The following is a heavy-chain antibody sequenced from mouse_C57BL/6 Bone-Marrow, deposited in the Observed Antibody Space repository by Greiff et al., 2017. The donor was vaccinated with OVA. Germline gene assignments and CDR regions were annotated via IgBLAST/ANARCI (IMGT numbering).Heavy chain of an antibody. V-gene: IGHV1-81*01. J-gene: IGHJ1*03. CDR2: IYPRSGNT. CDR1: GYTFTSYG. CDR3: ARNPFLAGYFDV. Sequence: QVQLQQSGAELARPGASVKLSCKASGYTFTSYGISWVKQRTGQGLEWIGEIYPRSGNTYYNEKFKGKATLTADKSSSTAYMELRSLTSEDSAVYFCARNPFLAGYFDVWGTGTTVTVSS.